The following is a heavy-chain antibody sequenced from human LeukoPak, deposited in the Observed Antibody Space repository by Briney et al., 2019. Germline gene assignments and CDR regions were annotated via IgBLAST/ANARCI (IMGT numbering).Heavy chain of an antibody. D-gene: IGHD2-21*02. V-gene: IGHV4-59*12. CDR3: ARAGGYCGGDCYSV. Sequence: KPSETLSLTCTVSGGSMSSYYWSWIRQPPGKGLEWIGNIFYSGTTNYNPSLKSRVTLSVDTSKNQFSLKLSSVTAADTAVYYCARAGGYCGGDCYSVWGQGTLVTVSS. CDR2: IFYSGTT. J-gene: IGHJ4*02. CDR1: GGSMSSYY.